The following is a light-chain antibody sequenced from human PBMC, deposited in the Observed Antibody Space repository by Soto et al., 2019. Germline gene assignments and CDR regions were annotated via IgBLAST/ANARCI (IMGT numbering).Light chain of an antibody. J-gene: IGLJ2*01. CDR2: DNS. CDR3: QVWDDSTDHRVV. V-gene: IGLV3-21*02. Sequence: SSVLTQPPSVSVAPGQTARITCGGNNIGTKSVHWYQQKPGQAPVVVVSDNSDRPSGIPERFSGSNSGNTATLTIGRVEAGDEADYYCQVWDDSTDHRVVFGGGTKLTVL. CDR1: NIGTKS.